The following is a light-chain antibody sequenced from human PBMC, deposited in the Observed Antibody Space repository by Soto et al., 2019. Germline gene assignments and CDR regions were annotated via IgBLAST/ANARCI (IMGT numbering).Light chain of an antibody. J-gene: IGLJ2*01. CDR3: SPYTSSTSTRA. Sequence: QSALTQPASVSGSPGQSITISCTGTSSDVGDYNYVSWYQQHPGKVPKLMIYDVSNRPSGVSYRFSGSKSGNTASLTISGLQAEDEADYYCSPYTSSTSTRAFGGGTKLTVL. CDR1: SSDVGDYNY. V-gene: IGLV2-14*01. CDR2: DVS.